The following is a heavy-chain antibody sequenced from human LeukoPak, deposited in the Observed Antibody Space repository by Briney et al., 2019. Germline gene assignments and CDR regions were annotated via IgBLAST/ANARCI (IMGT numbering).Heavy chain of an antibody. CDR3: AKRRGYDFADY. CDR1: GFTFNNYN. D-gene: IGHD5-12*01. J-gene: IGHJ4*02. V-gene: IGHV3-21*01. Sequence: GGSLRLSCAASGFTFNNYNMNWVRQAPGKALEWVSSITSSGAYIFYADSVKGRFTISRDNAKDSLYLQMNSLGPEDTAVYYCAKRRGYDFADYWGQGTLVTVSS. CDR2: ITSSGAYI.